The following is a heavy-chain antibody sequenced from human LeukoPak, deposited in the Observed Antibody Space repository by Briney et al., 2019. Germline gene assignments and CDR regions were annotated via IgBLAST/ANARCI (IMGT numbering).Heavy chain of an antibody. D-gene: IGHD2-2*01. CDR3: AKNEIPAGDPFFDY. CDR2: ISGSGGST. V-gene: IGHV3-23*01. CDR1: GFTFSSYA. Sequence: GGSLRLSCAASGFTFSSYAMSWVRQAPGKGLAWVSAISGSGGSTYYADSVKGRFTISRDNSKNTLYLQMNSLRAEDTAVYYFAKNEIPAGDPFFDYWGQGTLVTVSS. J-gene: IGHJ4*02.